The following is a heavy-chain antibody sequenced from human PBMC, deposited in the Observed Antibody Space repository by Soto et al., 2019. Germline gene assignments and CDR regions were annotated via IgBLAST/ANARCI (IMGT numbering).Heavy chain of an antibody. CDR2: MNPNSGNT. CDR1: GYTFGNND. J-gene: IGHJ5*02. CDR3: ARMQTSGTLNWFDP. Sequence: SVKVSCKASGYTFGNNDISWVRQATGQGLEWMGWMNPNSGNTGYAQKFQGRVSMTRNTSITTAYLELSSLRSDDTAIYYCARMQTSGTLNWFDPWGQGTLVTVSS. V-gene: IGHV1-8*01.